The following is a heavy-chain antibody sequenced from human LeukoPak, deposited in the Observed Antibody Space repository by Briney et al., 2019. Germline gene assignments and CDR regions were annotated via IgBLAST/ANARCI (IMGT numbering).Heavy chain of an antibody. CDR3: ASTYIAAAGYYYGMDV. D-gene: IGHD6-13*01. CDR2: ISSSSSYI. Sequence: GGSLRLSRAASGFTFSSYSMNWVRQAPGKGLEWVSSISSSSSYIYYADSVKGRFTISRDNSKNTLYLQMNSLRAEDTAVYYCASTYIAAAGYYYGMDVWGQGTTVTVSS. J-gene: IGHJ6*02. V-gene: IGHV3-21*04. CDR1: GFTFSSYS.